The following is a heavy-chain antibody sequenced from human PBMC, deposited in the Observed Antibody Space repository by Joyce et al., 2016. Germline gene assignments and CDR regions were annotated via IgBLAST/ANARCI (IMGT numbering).Heavy chain of an antibody. D-gene: IGHD5-24*01. Sequence: QVHLVQSGAEVQKPGASVRVSCKASGYTFNFHFIHWGRQAPGQGLEWMGWINPNSGGTRYAKKFQGRVTLTRDTSVPTAYMDQSRLTSDDTAGYYCARYVNGYPTPGGLDVWGQGTTVTGSS. CDR1: GYTFNFHF. CDR2: INPNSGGT. V-gene: IGHV1-2*02. J-gene: IGHJ6*02. CDR3: ARYVNGYPTPGGLDV.